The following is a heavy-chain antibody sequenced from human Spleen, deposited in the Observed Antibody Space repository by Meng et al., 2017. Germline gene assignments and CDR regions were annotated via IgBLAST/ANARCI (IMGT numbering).Heavy chain of an antibody. CDR2: SNHSGST. V-gene: IGHV4-34*01. J-gene: IGHJ4*02. CDR1: GGSFSGYY. Sequence: QVQLQQWGAGLLQPSENLSLTWAVYGGSFSGYYWSWIRQPPGKGLEWIGESNHSGSTNYNPSLKSRVTISVDTSKNQFSLKLSSVTAADTAVYYCARVGLEIDYWGQGTLVTVSS. CDR3: ARVGLEIDY.